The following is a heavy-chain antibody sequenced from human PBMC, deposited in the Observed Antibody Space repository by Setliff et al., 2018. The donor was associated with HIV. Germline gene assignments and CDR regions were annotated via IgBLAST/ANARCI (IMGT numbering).Heavy chain of an antibody. CDR2: INRSGST. Sequence: SETLSLTCAVYGGSFSGYYWSWIRQPPGKGLEWIGEINRSGSTNYNMSLWSRVTISLDASRSQFSLELISVTAADTAVYYCARGPGTTSIDYWAQGTLVTVS. J-gene: IGHJ4*02. D-gene: IGHD1-26*01. CDR3: ARGPGTTSIDY. CDR1: GGSFSGYY. V-gene: IGHV4-34*01.